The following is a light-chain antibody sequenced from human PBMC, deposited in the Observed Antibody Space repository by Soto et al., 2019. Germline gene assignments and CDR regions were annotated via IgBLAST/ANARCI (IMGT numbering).Light chain of an antibody. J-gene: IGLJ2*01. V-gene: IGLV2-11*01. CDR1: SSDVGGYNY. CDR2: DVS. CDR3: CSYAGSYTV. Sequence: QSALTQPRSVSGSPGQSVTISCTGTSSDVGGYNYVSWYQQHPGKAPKLMIYDVSKRPSGVPDRFSGSKSGNTASLTISGAQAADEADYYCCSYAGSYTVFGGGTKLTVL.